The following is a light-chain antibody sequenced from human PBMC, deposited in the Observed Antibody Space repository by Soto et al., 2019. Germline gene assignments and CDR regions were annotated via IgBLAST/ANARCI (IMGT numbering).Light chain of an antibody. CDR2: AAS. V-gene: IGKV1-39*01. CDR1: QSISSY. Sequence: DIQMTQSPSSLSASVGDRVTITCRVSQSISSYLNWYQQKPGKAPKLLIYAASSLQSGVPSMFSGSGSGTDFTLTISSLQPEDFATYYCQQSYSTPRTFGQGTKLEIK. CDR3: QQSYSTPRT. J-gene: IGKJ2*01.